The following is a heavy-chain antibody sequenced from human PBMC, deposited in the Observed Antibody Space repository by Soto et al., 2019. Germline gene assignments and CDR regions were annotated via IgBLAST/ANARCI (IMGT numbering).Heavy chain of an antibody. Sequence: KTSETLSLTCAVSGYSISSGYYWGWIRQPPGKGLEWIGSIYHSGSTYYNPSLKSRVTISVDTSKNQFSLKLSSVTAADTAVYYCARDRSGRSGSYYIPYNWFDPWGQGTLVTVSS. CDR2: IYHSGST. CDR1: GYSISSGYY. CDR3: ARDRSGRSGSYYIPYNWFDP. D-gene: IGHD3-10*01. J-gene: IGHJ5*02. V-gene: IGHV4-38-2*02.